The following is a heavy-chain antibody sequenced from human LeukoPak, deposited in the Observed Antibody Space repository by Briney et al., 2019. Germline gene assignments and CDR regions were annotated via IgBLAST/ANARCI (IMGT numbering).Heavy chain of an antibody. V-gene: IGHV1-2*06. CDR3: ARDGEGWELPTFDY. CDR1: GYTFTGYY. D-gene: IGHD1-26*01. Sequence: ASVKVSCKXSGYTFTGYYMHWVRQAPGQGLEWMGRINPNSGGTNYSQKFQGRVTMTRDTSISTAYMELSRLRSDDTAVYYCARDGEGWELPTFDYWGQGTLVTVSS. CDR2: INPNSGGT. J-gene: IGHJ4*02.